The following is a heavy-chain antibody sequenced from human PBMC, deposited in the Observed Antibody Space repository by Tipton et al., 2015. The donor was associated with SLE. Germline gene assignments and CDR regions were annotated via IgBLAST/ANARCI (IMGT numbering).Heavy chain of an antibody. Sequence: TLSLTCAVYGGSFSGYYWSWIRQPPGKGLEWIGEINHSGSTNHNPSLKSRVTISADTSKNVFSLRLSSVTAADTAMYYCARFRREHQLVRLAWLWGQGTLVTVSS. CDR2: INHSGST. CDR3: ARFRREHQLVRLAWL. V-gene: IGHV4-34*01. CDR1: GGSFSGYY. J-gene: IGHJ4*02. D-gene: IGHD1-1*01.